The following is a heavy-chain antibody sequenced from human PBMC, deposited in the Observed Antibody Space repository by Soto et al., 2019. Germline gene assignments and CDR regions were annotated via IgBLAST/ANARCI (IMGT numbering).Heavy chain of an antibody. CDR2: ISSSSTI. D-gene: IGHD6-19*01. Sequence: GGSLRLSCAASGFTFSSYSMNWVRQAPGKGLEWVPYISSSSTIYYADSVKGRFTISRDNAKNSLYLQMNSLRAEDTAVFYCARGETSGYSSGWLDAFDIWGQGTMVTVSS. J-gene: IGHJ3*02. CDR1: GFTFSSYS. V-gene: IGHV3-48*01. CDR3: ARGETSGYSSGWLDAFDI.